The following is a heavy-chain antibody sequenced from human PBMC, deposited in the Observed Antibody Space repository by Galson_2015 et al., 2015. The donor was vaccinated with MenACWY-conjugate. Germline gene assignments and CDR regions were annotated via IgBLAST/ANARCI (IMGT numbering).Heavy chain of an antibody. CDR1: GFTFSNYV. V-gene: IGHV3-23*01. D-gene: IGHD1-26*01. Sequence: SLRLSCAASGFTFSNYVMTWVRQAPGKGLEWVSSINPSGGGTFYTDTVKGRFTISRDNSKNTLYLQMSSLRDADTAVYYCAKDKGKMGVGGTPEKFGGQGTLVTVSS. J-gene: IGHJ4*02. CDR3: AKDKGKMGVGGTPEKF. CDR2: INPSGGGT.